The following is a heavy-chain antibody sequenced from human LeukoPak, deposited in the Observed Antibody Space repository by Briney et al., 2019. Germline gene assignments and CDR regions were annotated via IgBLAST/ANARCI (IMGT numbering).Heavy chain of an antibody. CDR3: AKAANEWELLAGYFDY. D-gene: IGHD1-26*01. CDR2: ISNDGDT. Sequence: GGSLRLSCAASGLTVSSNYMSWVRQGPGKGLECVSVISNDGDTYYADSVKGRFTISRDTSKNTLYLQMNSLRAEDTAVYYCAKAANEWELLAGYFDYWGQGTLVTVSS. V-gene: IGHV3-53*01. CDR1: GLTVSSNY. J-gene: IGHJ4*02.